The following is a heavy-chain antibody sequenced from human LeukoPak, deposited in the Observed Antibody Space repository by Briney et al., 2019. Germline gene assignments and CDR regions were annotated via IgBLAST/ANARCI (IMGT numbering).Heavy chain of an antibody. D-gene: IGHD1-26*01. CDR3: ARDIVGATPDDY. J-gene: IGHJ4*02. Sequence: GASVKLSCKASGYTFTSYDINWVRQATGQGLKWMGWMNPNSGNTGYAQKFQGRVTMTRNTSISTAYMELSSLRSEDTAVYYCARDIVGATPDDYWGQGTLVTVSS. V-gene: IGHV1-8*01. CDR1: GYTFTSYD. CDR2: MNPNSGNT.